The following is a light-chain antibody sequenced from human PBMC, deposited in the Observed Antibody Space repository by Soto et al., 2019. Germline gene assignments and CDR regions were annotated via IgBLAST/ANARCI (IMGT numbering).Light chain of an antibody. J-gene: IGKJ4*01. CDR2: AAS. V-gene: IGKV1-9*01. CDR3: QQLNSYPLT. Sequence: IQLTQSPSSLSASVGERVTITCRASQGISSYLAWYQQKPGKAPKLLIYAASTLQSGVPSRFSGGGSGTDFTLTISSLQPEDFATDYCQQLNSYPLTFGGGTKVEI. CDR1: QGISSY.